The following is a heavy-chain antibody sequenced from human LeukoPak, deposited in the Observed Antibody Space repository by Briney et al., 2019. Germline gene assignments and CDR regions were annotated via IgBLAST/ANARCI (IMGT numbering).Heavy chain of an antibody. D-gene: IGHD5-18*01. CDR1: GYTFTYDY. J-gene: IGHJ4*02. V-gene: IGHV1-2*02. CDR3: AREGVVTAMVMCY. CDR2: INPNSGGT. Sequence: SVNVSCKACGYTFTYDYMHGVRQAPGQGLEWMGWINPNSGGTNYAQKFQGRVTMTRDTSIGTAYMELSRLRSDDTAVYYCAREGVVTAMVMCYCGQGTLVTVSS.